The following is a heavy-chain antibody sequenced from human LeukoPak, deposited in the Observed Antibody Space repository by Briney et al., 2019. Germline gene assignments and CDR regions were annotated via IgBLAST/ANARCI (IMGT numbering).Heavy chain of an antibody. V-gene: IGHV1-8*01. Sequence: ASVKVSCKASGYTSTSYDINWVRQATGQGLEWMGWMNPNSGNTGYAQKFQGRVTITTDESTSTAYMELSSLRSEDTAVYYCARAPAPSSSGWYLDAFDIWGQGTMVTVSS. D-gene: IGHD6-19*01. J-gene: IGHJ3*02. CDR3: ARAPAPSSSGWYLDAFDI. CDR2: MNPNSGNT. CDR1: GYTSTSYD.